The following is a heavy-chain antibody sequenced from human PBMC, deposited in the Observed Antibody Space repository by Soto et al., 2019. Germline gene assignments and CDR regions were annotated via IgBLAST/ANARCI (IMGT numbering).Heavy chain of an antibody. CDR1: GGSFSGYY. J-gene: IGHJ4*02. Sequence: SETLSLTCAVFGGSFSGYYWTWIRQPPGTGLEWIGEINHSGSTNYNPSLKSRVTISVDTSKNQFSLKLTPVTAADTAVYYCARDKITGLFDYWGQGTLVTVSS. D-gene: IGHD2-8*02. V-gene: IGHV4-34*01. CDR2: INHSGST. CDR3: ARDKITGLFDY.